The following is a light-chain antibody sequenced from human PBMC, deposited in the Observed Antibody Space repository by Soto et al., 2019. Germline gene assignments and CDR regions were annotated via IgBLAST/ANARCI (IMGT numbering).Light chain of an antibody. Sequence: QSVLTQPPSASGTPGQRVTISCSGRTSNIESNTVNWYQQLQGMAPQLLIYRNNKRPSGGPDRFSGSKSGTSAALAISGLQSADEADYYCATWDASLHGVVFGGGTKLTVL. CDR3: ATWDASLHGVV. V-gene: IGLV1-44*01. CDR2: RNN. CDR1: TSNIESNT. J-gene: IGLJ7*01.